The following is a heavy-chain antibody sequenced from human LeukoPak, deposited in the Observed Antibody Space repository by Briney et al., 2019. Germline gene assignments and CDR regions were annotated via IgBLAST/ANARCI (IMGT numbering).Heavy chain of an antibody. D-gene: IGHD1-14*01. CDR1: GFTFDDYG. J-gene: IGHJ4*02. CDR2: IYSGGST. CDR3: ARGVGIDDRPS. Sequence: PGGSLRLSCAASGFTFDDYGMSWVRQAPGKGLEWVSVIYSGGSTYYADPVKGRFTISRDNSKNTLYLQMNSLRAEDTAVYYCARGVGIDDRPSWGQGTLVTVSS. V-gene: IGHV3-66*02.